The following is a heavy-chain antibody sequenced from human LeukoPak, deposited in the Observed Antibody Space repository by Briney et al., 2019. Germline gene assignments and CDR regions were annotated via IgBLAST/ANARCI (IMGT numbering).Heavy chain of an antibody. CDR2: INPNSGGT. CDR1: GYTFTGYY. V-gene: IGHV1-2*04. D-gene: IGHD6-13*01. Sequence: GASVKVSCKASGYTFTGYYMHWVRQAPGQGLEWMGWINPNSGGTNYAQKFQGWVTMTRDTSISTAYMELSRLRSDDTAVYYCAIKGIQASYSSSWSSFDYWGQGTLVTVSS. J-gene: IGHJ4*02. CDR3: AIKGIQASYSSSWSSFDY.